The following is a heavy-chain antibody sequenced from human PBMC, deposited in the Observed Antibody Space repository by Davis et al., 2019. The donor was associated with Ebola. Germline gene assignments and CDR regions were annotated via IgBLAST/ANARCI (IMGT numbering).Heavy chain of an antibody. D-gene: IGHD6-6*01. J-gene: IGHJ6*02. Sequence: AASVKVSCKASGYTFTSYGISWVRQAPGQGLEWMGWISAYNGNTNYAQKLQGRVTMTTDTSTSTAYMELRSLRSDDTAVYYCARVRLAARTFGVVDVWGQGTTVTVSS. CDR3: ARVRLAARTFGVVDV. CDR2: ISAYNGNT. CDR1: GYTFTSYG. V-gene: IGHV1-18*01.